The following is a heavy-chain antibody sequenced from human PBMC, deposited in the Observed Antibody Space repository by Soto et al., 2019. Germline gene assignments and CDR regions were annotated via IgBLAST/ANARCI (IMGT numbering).Heavy chain of an antibody. Sequence: QLQLQESGPGLVKPSETLSLTCTVSGGSISSSSYYWGWIRQPPGKGLEWIGSIYYSGSTYYNPSLKSRVTISVDTSKNQFSLKLSSVTAADTAVYYCARQDRAYCGGDCYWGLFDYWGQGTLVTVSS. V-gene: IGHV4-39*01. CDR3: ARQDRAYCGGDCYWGLFDY. CDR1: GGSISSSSYY. J-gene: IGHJ4*02. D-gene: IGHD2-21*02. CDR2: IYYSGST.